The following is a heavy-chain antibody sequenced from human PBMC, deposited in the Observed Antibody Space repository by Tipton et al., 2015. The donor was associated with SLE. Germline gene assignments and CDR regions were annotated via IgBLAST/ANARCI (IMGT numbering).Heavy chain of an antibody. CDR2: IFYSGST. CDR3: ARSAPDSSAYPTFFDY. Sequence: TLSLTCTVSGGSISRYHWNWVRQPPGKGLDWIGYIFYSGSTNYNPPLKSRVTISVDTSKNQYSPKLNSVIAADTAVYYCARSAPDSSAYPTFFDYWGQGTPVTVSS. D-gene: IGHD3-22*01. V-gene: IGHV4-59*12. CDR1: GGSISRYH. J-gene: IGHJ4*02.